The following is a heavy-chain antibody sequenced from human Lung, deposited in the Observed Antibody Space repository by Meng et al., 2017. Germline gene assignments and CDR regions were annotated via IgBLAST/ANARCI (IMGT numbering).Heavy chain of an antibody. CDR2: INHSGST. J-gene: IGHJ4*02. Sequence: QVQPQQWGAGLVKPSETLSLTCVVSGGSFSDYYWSWIRQPPGKGLEWIGEINHSGSTNYNPSLESRATISVDTSQNNLSLKLSSVTAADSAVYYCARGPTTMAHDFDYWGQGTLVTVSS. CDR3: ARGPTTMAHDFDY. CDR1: GGSFSDYY. V-gene: IGHV4-34*01. D-gene: IGHD4-11*01.